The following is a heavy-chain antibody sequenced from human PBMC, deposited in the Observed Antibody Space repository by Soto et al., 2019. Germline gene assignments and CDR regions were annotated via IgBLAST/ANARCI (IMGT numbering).Heavy chain of an antibody. CDR1: GFTFSSYS. CDR3: ARPYYYDSSGYYWDPDAFDI. V-gene: IGHV3-21*01. CDR2: ISSSSSYI. D-gene: IGHD3-22*01. Sequence: PGGSLRLSCAASGFTFSSYSMNWVRQAPGKGLERVSSISSSSSYIYYADSVKGRFTISRGNAKNSLYLQMNSLRAEDTAVYYCARPYYYDSSGYYWDPDAFDIWGQGTMVTVSS. J-gene: IGHJ3*02.